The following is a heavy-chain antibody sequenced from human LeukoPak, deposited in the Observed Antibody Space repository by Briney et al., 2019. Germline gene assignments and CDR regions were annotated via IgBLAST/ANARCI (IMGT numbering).Heavy chain of an antibody. J-gene: IGHJ4*02. CDR2: IIPIIGTA. D-gene: IGHD6-6*01. Sequence: SVKVSCKASGGTFSSYAISWVRQAPGQGLEWMGGIIPIIGTANYAQKFQGRVTITTDESTSTAYMELSSLRSEDTAVYYCARERDSSPYFDYWGQGTLVTVSS. V-gene: IGHV1-69*05. CDR3: ARERDSSPYFDY. CDR1: GGTFSSYA.